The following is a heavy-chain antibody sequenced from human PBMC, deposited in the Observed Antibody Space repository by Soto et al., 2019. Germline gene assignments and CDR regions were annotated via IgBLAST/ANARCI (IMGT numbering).Heavy chain of an antibody. V-gene: IGHV4-59*08. CDR3: TKTRDDYGDKRPSYYYYGMDV. Sequence: SETLSLTCTVSGGSISGYYWSWIRQPPGKGLEWIGNVYYSGGAKYNPSVKRRVSISVDTSKNQFSLKLSSVTAADTAVYYCTKTRDDYGDKRPSYYYYGMDVWGQGTTVTVSS. CDR2: VYYSGGA. CDR1: GGSISGYY. D-gene: IGHD4-17*01. J-gene: IGHJ6*02.